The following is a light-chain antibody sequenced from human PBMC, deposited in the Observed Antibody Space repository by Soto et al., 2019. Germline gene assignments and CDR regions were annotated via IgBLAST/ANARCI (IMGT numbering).Light chain of an antibody. V-gene: IGKV3-15*01. CDR3: QQYNNWPWT. CDR2: GAS. J-gene: IGKJ1*01. Sequence: EIVFTQSPGTLSLSTWESATLSCRASQTVSRSALVWYQQKPGQAPRLLIYGASTRATGIPARFSGSGSGTEFTLTISSLQSEDFAVYYCQQYNNWPWTFGQGTKVDIK. CDR1: QTVSRS.